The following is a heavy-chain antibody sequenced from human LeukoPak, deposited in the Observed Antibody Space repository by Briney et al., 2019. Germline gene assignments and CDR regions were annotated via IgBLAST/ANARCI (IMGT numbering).Heavy chain of an antibody. CDR1: GFTFTSSA. J-gene: IGHJ4*02. D-gene: IGHD1-26*01. CDR2: IVVGSGNT. CDR3: ATTLGATNYFGY. V-gene: IGHV1-58*02. Sequence: SVKVSCKASGFTFTSSAMQWVRQARGQRLEWTGWIVVGSGNTNYAQKFQERVTITRDMSTSTAYMELSSLRSEDTVVYYCATTLGATNYFGYWGQGTLVTVSS.